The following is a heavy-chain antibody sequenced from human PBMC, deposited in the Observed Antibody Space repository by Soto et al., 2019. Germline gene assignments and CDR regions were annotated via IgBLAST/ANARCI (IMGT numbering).Heavy chain of an antibody. CDR1: GFTFSNYA. J-gene: IGHJ4*02. D-gene: IGHD5-18*01. V-gene: IGHV3-23*01. CDR3: ARGGDTYGLRFYFDS. Sequence: GGSLRLSCEASGFTFSNYAMSWVRQAPGKGLEWVSAISGSGGNTYYADSVKGRFTISRDNSKNTVYLQMSSLRSEDTAVYYCARGGDTYGLRFYFDSWGQGTLVTVSS. CDR2: ISGSGGNT.